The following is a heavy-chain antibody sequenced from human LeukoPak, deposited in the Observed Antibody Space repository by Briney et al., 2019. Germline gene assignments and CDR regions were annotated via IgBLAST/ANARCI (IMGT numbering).Heavy chain of an antibody. CDR3: ASGPSAAAAAFDI. CDR1: GFTFSSYW. V-gene: IGHV3-7*01. D-gene: IGHD6-13*01. CDR2: IKQDGSEK. J-gene: IGHJ3*02. Sequence: GGSLRLSCAASGFTFSSYWMSWVRQAPGKGLEWVANIKQDGSEKYYVDSVKGRFTISRDNAKNSLYLQMNSLRAEDTAVYYCASGPSAAAAAFDIWGQGTMVTVSS.